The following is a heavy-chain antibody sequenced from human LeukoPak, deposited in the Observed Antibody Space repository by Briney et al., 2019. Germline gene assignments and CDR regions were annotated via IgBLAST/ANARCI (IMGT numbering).Heavy chain of an antibody. V-gene: IGHV1-2*02. CDR1: GYTFTSYY. CDR3: ARFGGGRGYSYGYSVVFDY. J-gene: IGHJ4*02. CDR2: INPNSGGT. D-gene: IGHD5-18*01. Sequence: ASVKVSCKASGYTFTSYYMHWVRQAPGQGLEWMGWINPNSGGTNYAQKFQGRVTMTRDTSISTAYMELSRLRSDDTAVYYCARFGGGRGYSYGYSVVFDYWGQGTLVTVSS.